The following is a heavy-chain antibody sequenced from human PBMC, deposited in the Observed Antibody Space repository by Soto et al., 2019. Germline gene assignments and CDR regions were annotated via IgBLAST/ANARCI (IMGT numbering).Heavy chain of an antibody. CDR1: SGSISSSNW. V-gene: IGHV4-4*02. D-gene: IGHD2-15*01. J-gene: IGHJ4*02. CDR2: IYHSGSA. Sequence: SETLSLTWAVSSGSISSSNWWSWVRQPPGRGLEWIGEIYHSGSAKYNPSLKSRVTISVDTSKNQFSLTLNSVTATDTAVYFCARDLGQGNTPAHNYFDYWGQGTLVTVSS. CDR3: ARDLGQGNTPAHNYFDY.